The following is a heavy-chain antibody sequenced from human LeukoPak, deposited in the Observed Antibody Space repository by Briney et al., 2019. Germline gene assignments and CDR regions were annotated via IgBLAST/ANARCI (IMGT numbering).Heavy chain of an antibody. CDR1: GASISSFY. CDR2: ILTSGRT. V-gene: IGHV4-4*07. J-gene: IGHJ4*02. Sequence: PSETLSLTCTVSGASISSFYWSWIRQPAGKGLEWIGRILTSGRTNYNPSLKSRLTVSLDTSKNEFSLKLNSVTAADTAMYYCARVTGYVIEDYFDYWGQGTLVTVSS. CDR3: ARVTGYVIEDYFDY. D-gene: IGHD3-22*01.